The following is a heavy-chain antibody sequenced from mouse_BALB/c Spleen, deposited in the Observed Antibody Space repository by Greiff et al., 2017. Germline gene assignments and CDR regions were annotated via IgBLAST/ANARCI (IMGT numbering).Heavy chain of an antibody. D-gene: IGHD2-1*01. CDR2: ISSGGST. CDR3: ARAPYGNYAGGFAY. CDR1: GFTFSSYA. J-gene: IGHJ3*01. Sequence: EVQVVESGGGLVKPGGSLKLSCAASGFTFSSYAMSWVRQTPEKRLEWVASISSGGSTYYPDSVKGRFTISRDNARNILYLQMSSLRSEDTAMYYCARAPYGNYAGGFAYWGQGTLVTVSA. V-gene: IGHV5-6-5*01.